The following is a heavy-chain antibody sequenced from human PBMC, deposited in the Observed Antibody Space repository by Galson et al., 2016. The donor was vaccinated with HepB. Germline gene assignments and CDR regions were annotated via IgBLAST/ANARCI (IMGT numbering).Heavy chain of an antibody. Sequence: SLRLSCAASGLSVSSDYMSWVRQALGKGLEWVAVISSGGYTYYAQPVTGRLTISRDNSKNTLYLQMNRLRAEDTAVYYCARATRYFDWRYQYGMDVWGKGTTVTVSS. CDR3: ARATRYFDWRYQYGMDV. V-gene: IGHV3-53*01. D-gene: IGHD3-9*01. CDR2: ISSGGYT. J-gene: IGHJ6*04. CDR1: GLSVSSDY.